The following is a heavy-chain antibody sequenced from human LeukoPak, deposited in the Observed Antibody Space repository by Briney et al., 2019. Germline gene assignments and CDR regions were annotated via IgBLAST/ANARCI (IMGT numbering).Heavy chain of an antibody. Sequence: QPGRSLGLSCAASGFTFSSYAMHWVRQAPGKGLEWVAVISYDGSNKYYADSVKGRFTISRDNSKNTLYLQMNSLRAEDTAVYYCAKDRYYYDSSGYWTIPYWGQGTLVTVSS. CDR2: ISYDGSNK. CDR1: GFTFSSYA. V-gene: IGHV3-30-3*01. CDR3: AKDRYYYDSSGYWTIPY. J-gene: IGHJ4*02. D-gene: IGHD3-22*01.